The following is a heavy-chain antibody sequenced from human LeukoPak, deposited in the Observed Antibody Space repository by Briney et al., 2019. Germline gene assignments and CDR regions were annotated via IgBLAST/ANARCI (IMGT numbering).Heavy chain of an antibody. CDR2: ISFDGTDK. J-gene: IGHJ4*02. D-gene: IGHD3-3*01. CDR1: GFTFSTYT. CDR3: ARDYMSGGTGFWDY. Sequence: PGGSLRLSCAASGFTFSTYTIHWFRQAPGKGLEWVARISFDGTDKTYVDSVQGRFSLSRDNSKNTVYLQMNSLRPDDTAIYYCARDYMSGGTGFWDYWGQGTLVTVSS. V-gene: IGHV3-30-3*01.